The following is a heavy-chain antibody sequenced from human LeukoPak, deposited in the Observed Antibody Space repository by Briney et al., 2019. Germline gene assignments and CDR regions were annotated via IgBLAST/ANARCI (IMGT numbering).Heavy chain of an antibody. CDR3: ARGPYSGDWHFDF. Sequence: ASVKVSCKASGYTFTNYGISWVRQAPGQGLEWMGWISAYSGNTNYAQNLQGRVTMTTDTSTSTAYMELRSLRFEDTAVYYCARGPYSGDWHFDFWGQGTLVTVSS. CDR2: ISAYSGNT. V-gene: IGHV1-18*01. CDR1: GYTFTNYG. J-gene: IGHJ4*02. D-gene: IGHD6-19*01.